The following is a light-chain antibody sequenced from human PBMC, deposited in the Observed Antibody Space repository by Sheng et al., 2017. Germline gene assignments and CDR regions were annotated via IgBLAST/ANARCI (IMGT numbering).Light chain of an antibody. Sequence: EIVLTQSPATLSLSPGERATLSCRASQSVSSYLAWYQQKPGQPPKLLIYWASTRESGVPDRFSGSGSGTDFTLTISSLQAEDVAVYYCQQYYSTLYTFGQGTKLEI. CDR3: QQYYSTLYT. CDR2: WAS. J-gene: IGKJ2*01. V-gene: IGKV4-1*01. CDR1: QSVSSY.